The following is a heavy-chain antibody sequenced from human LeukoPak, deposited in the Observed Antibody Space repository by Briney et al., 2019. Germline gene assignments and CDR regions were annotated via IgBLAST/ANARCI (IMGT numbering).Heavy chain of an antibody. J-gene: IGHJ5*02. CDR3: AKGVRSGTYYNCFDP. CDR1: GFTFRSYA. CDR2: ISGDGDNT. D-gene: IGHD1-26*01. Sequence: PGGSLRLSCAASGFTFRSYAMHWVRQAPGKGLEWISLISGDGDNTYYANSVKGRFTISRDKSKNSLYLQMSSLRAEDTALYYCAKGVRSGTYYNCFDPWGQGTLVTVSS. V-gene: IGHV3-43*02.